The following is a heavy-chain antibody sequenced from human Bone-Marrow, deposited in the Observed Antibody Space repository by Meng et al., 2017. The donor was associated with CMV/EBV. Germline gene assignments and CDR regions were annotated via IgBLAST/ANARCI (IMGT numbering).Heavy chain of an antibody. J-gene: IGHJ5*02. CDR2: INPNSGGT. CDR3: ARGGERNVVGPAAIPDITFDP. CDR1: GYTFTGYY. D-gene: IGHD2-2*01. V-gene: IGHV1-2*02. Sequence: ASVKVSCKASGYTFTGYYMHWVRQAPGQGLEWMGWINPNSGGTNYAQKFQGRVTMTSDTSISTAYMELSRLRSDDTAGYYCARGGERNVVGPAAIPDITFDPWGQGTLVTVSS.